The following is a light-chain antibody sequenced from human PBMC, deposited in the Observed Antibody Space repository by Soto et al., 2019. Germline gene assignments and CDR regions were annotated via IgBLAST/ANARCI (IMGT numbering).Light chain of an antibody. CDR2: LNSDGSH. CDR1: SGHSSYA. CDR3: QTWGTGIHVV. Sequence: QSVLTQSPSASASLGASVKLTCTLSSGHSSYAITWHQQQPEKRPRYLMKLNSDGSHSKGDGIPDRFSGSSSGAERYLTISSLQSEDEADYYCQTWGTGIHVVFGGGTKVTVL. V-gene: IGLV4-69*01. J-gene: IGLJ2*01.